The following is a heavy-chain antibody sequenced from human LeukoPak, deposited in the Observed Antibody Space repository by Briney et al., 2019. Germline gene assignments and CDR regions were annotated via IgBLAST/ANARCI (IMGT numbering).Heavy chain of an antibody. Sequence: ASVKVSCKASGYTFIGYYLHWVRQAPGQGLEWMGWINPTTGGTNYAQKFQDRVTMTRDTSTSTAYMELGRLTSDDTAVYYCARLVGLSTTASYWGQGTQVIVSS. V-gene: IGHV1-2*02. CDR1: GYTFIGYY. D-gene: IGHD5/OR15-5a*01. CDR3: ARLVGLSTTASY. CDR2: INPTTGGT. J-gene: IGHJ4*02.